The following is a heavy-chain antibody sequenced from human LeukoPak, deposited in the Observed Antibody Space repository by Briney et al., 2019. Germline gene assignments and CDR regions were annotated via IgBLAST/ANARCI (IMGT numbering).Heavy chain of an antibody. CDR3: ARVSRVYSSSWYDSYYFDY. CDR1: GYTFTSYG. J-gene: IGHJ4*02. D-gene: IGHD6-13*01. CDR2: ISAYNGNT. Sequence: ASVKVSCKASGYTFTSYGISWVRQAPGQGLEWMGWISAYNGNTNYAQKLQGRVTTTTDTSTSTAYMELRSLRSDDTAVYYCARVSRVYSSSWYDSYYFDYWGQGTLVTVSS. V-gene: IGHV1-18*01.